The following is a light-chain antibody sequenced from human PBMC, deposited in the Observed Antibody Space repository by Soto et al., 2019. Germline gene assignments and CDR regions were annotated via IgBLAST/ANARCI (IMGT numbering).Light chain of an antibody. J-gene: IGKJ1*01. Sequence: DIVLTQSPGTLSLSPGERATLSCRASQSVSSSYLAWYQQKPGQAPRLLIYGASSRATGIPDRFSGSGSGTDFTLTISRLEPEDFAVYYCQQYDNSLWTFGQGTKVEIK. V-gene: IGKV3-20*01. CDR3: QQYDNSLWT. CDR2: GAS. CDR1: QSVSSSY.